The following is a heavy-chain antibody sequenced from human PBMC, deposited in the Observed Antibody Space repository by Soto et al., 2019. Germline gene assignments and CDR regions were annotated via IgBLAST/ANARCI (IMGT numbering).Heavy chain of an antibody. V-gene: IGHV4-31*03. D-gene: IGHD3-22*01. CDR3: ARAFDDSSGYYYGGVGATPFDY. J-gene: IGHJ4*02. Sequence: QVQLQESGPGLVKPSQTLSLTCTVSGGSISSGGYYWSWIRQHPGKGLEWIGYIYYSGSTYYNPSLKSRVTIPVDTSKNQFSLKLSSVTAADTAVYYCARAFDDSSGYYYGGVGATPFDYWGQGTLVTVSS. CDR1: GGSISSGGYY. CDR2: IYYSGST.